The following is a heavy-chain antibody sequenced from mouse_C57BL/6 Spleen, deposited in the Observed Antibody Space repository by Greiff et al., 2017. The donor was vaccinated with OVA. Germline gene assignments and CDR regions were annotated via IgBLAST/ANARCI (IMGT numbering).Heavy chain of an antibody. D-gene: IGHD1-1*01. CDR1: GYTFTDYY. V-gene: IGHV1-75*01. J-gene: IGHJ2*01. Sequence: QVQLQQSGPELVKPGASVKISCKASGYTFTDYYINWVKQRPGQGLEWIGWIFPGSGSTYYNEKFKGKATLTVDKSSSTAYMLLSSLTSEDSAVYYCARITTVVATNFDYWGQGTTLTVSS. CDR3: ARITTVVATNFDY. CDR2: IFPGSGST.